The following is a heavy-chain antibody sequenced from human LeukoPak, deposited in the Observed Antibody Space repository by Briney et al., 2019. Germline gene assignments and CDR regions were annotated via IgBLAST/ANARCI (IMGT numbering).Heavy chain of an antibody. J-gene: IGHJ4*02. V-gene: IGHV3-23*01. D-gene: IGHD2-8*02. CDR3: AKPRTTGLGWAQFDY. CDR2: FDGNGPNT. Sequence: EGSLRLSCAASGFTFSSFAMTWVRQAPGKGLEWVSGFDGNGPNTYYADSVKGRWTISRDNSRNTLYLEMNSLRPEDTAIYYCAKPRTTGLGWAQFDYWGQGSLVTVSS. CDR1: GFTFSSFA.